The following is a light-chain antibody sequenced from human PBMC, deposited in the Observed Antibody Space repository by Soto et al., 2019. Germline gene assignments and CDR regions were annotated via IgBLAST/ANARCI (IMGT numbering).Light chain of an antibody. CDR3: QQYDNLLPMYT. CDR2: DAS. CDR1: QDISNY. V-gene: IGKV1-33*01. J-gene: IGKJ2*01. Sequence: DIQMTQSPSSLSASVGDRVTITCQASQDISNYLNWYQQKPGKAPKLLIYDASNLETGVPSRFSGSGSGTDFTFTISSLQPEEIATYYCQQYDNLLPMYTFGQGTKLEIK.